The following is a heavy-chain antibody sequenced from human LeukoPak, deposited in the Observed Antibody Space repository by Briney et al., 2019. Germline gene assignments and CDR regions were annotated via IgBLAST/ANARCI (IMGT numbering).Heavy chain of an antibody. J-gene: IGHJ2*01. D-gene: IGHD3-10*01. V-gene: IGHV4-59*01. CDR3: ERDSPGVINGYFDL. Sequence: SETLSLTCTVSGGSISSYYWSWIRQPPGKGLEWIGYIYYSGSTNYNPSLKSRVTISVDTSKNQFSLKLSSVTAADTAVYYCERDSPGVINGYFDLWGRGTLVTVSS. CDR2: IYYSGST. CDR1: GGSISSYY.